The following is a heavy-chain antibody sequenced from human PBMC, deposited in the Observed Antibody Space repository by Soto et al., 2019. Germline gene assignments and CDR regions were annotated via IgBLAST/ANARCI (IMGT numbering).Heavy chain of an antibody. Sequence: QVQLVQSGPEVKKPGSSVKVSCKASGVTFNSYVITWVRQAPGQGLEWLGGIITAFGTTSYAQNFQDRLTITADEAATTDHMELSILTSDDTAMYYCTRSYGYTFGGSLDNWGQGTLVTVSS. V-gene: IGHV1-69*01. CDR2: IITAFGTT. D-gene: IGHD5-18*01. CDR1: GVTFNSYV. CDR3: TRSYGYTFGGSLDN. J-gene: IGHJ4*02.